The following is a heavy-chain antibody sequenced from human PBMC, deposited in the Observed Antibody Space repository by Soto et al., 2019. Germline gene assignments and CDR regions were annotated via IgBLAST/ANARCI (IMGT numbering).Heavy chain of an antibody. D-gene: IGHD6-13*01. CDR2: IYYSGST. J-gene: IGHJ6*02. CDR1: GGSISSSSYY. Sequence: SETLSLTCTVSGGSISSSSYYWGWIRQPPGKGLEWIGSIYYSGSTYYNPSLKSRVTISVDTSKNQFSLKLSSVTAADTAVYYCAREDSSTHYYYYGMDVWGQGTTVTVSS. CDR3: AREDSSTHYYYYGMDV. V-gene: IGHV4-39*07.